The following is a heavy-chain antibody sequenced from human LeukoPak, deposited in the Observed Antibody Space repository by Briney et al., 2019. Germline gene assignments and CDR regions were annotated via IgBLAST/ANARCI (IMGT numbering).Heavy chain of an antibody. J-gene: IGHJ4*02. CDR2: IHSSGST. D-gene: IGHD3-9*01. V-gene: IGHV4-59*11. CDR3: ARDPGDTDWYNFDF. CDR1: GGSLSGHF. Sequence: PSETLSLTCTVSGGSLSGHFWSWFRRPPGKGLENIGYIHSSGSTNYNPSYKSRVTVSLEMSKNQFSLSLSSVTAADTAVYYCARDPGDTDWYNFDFWGLGILVTVSS.